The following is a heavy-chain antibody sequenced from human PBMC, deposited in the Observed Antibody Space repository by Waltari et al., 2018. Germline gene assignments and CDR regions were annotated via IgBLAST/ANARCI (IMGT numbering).Heavy chain of an antibody. Sequence: QVQLLQSGAEVKKPGASVKVSCKTAGYSFTDYYIHWVRQAPGQGLEWMGGISPNSGATNLAQKFQGRVSLTRDTSIDTAYMELSGLKSDDMAVYFCVTPYMVAAGTDYWGQGTLVTVSS. CDR2: ISPNSGAT. J-gene: IGHJ4*02. V-gene: IGHV1-2*02. CDR1: GYSFTDYY. CDR3: VTPYMVAAGTDY. D-gene: IGHD2-15*01.